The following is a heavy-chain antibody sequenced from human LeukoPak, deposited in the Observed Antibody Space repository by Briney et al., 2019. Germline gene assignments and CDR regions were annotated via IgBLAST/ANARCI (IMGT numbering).Heavy chain of an antibody. Sequence: ASVKVSCKASGYTFTSYAMNWVRQAPGQGLEWMGWINTNTGNPTYAQGFTGRFVFSLDTSVSTAYLQISSLKAEDTAVYYCAREAYSSSWYGVVWSYYYMDVWGKGTTVTVSS. CDR3: AREAYSSSWYGVVWSYYYMDV. CDR2: INTNTGNP. CDR1: GYTFTSYA. V-gene: IGHV7-4-1*02. J-gene: IGHJ6*03. D-gene: IGHD6-13*01.